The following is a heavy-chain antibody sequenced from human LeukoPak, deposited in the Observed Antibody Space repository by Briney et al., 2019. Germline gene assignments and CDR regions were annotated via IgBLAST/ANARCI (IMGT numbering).Heavy chain of an antibody. CDR1: GFTFSSYA. J-gene: IGHJ4*02. CDR3: AKTASPGIAVAGNDY. Sequence: GGSLRLPCAASGFTFSSYAMSWVRQAPGKGLEWVSAISGSGGSTYYADSVKGRFTTSRDNSKNTLYLQMNSLRAEDTAVYYCAKTASPGIAVAGNDYWGQGTLVTVSS. CDR2: ISGSGGST. D-gene: IGHD6-19*01. V-gene: IGHV3-23*01.